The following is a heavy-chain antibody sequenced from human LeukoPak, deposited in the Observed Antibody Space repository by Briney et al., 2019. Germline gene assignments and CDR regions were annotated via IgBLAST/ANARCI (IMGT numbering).Heavy chain of an antibody. D-gene: IGHD1-1*01. CDR3: ARESSGRRVQTFDY. J-gene: IGHJ4*02. CDR1: KFAFTDYY. Sequence: PGGSLRLSCAASKFAFTDYYMSWIRQAPGKGLEWISYIGSSGNTKSYADSVKGRFTISRDNDKNSLYLQMNSLRAEDTAVYYCARESSGRRVQTFDYWGQGTLVTVSS. V-gene: IGHV3-11*04. CDR2: IGSSGNTK.